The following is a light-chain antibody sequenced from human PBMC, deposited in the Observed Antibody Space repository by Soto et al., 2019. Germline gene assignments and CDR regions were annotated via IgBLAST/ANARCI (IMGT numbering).Light chain of an antibody. Sequence: QSVLTQPPSLSATAGQPVTISCSGSSSNIGNNDVSWYQILPGTAPKLLIYDNNKRPSGIPDRFSGSKSDTSATLGITGLQTGDEADYYCGTWDSSLRGGVFGGGTKVTVL. CDR2: DNN. J-gene: IGLJ2*01. CDR1: SSNIGNND. V-gene: IGLV1-51*01. CDR3: GTWDSSLRGGV.